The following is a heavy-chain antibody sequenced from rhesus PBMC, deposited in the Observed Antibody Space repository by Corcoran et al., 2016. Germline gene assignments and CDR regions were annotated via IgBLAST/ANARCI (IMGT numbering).Heavy chain of an antibody. V-gene: IGHV4-76*01. D-gene: IGHD4-23*01. CDR1: GGPSGRGYD. Sequence: QVQLQESGPGGRKPSETLSLTCAVSGGPSGRGYDWSWMRQHPGEGLEWIGYIYGSSGSTNYTPSLKNRVTISKDASKNQFSLKLSSVTAADTAVYYCAREDTVTTHFDYWGRGVLVTVSS. CDR2: IYGSSGST. CDR3: AREDTVTTHFDY. J-gene: IGHJ4*01.